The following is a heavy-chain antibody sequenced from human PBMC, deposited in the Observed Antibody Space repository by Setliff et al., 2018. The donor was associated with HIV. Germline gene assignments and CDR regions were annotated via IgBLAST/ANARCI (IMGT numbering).Heavy chain of an antibody. Sequence: PGGSLRLSCAASGFSFRSYAVSWVRQAPGKGLEWVSVISGSGDITYYRESVKGRFTVSRGNSNNTVYLQMNSLRAEDTAMYYCAKTQTVITVYGPFDSWGQGTPVTVSS. J-gene: IGHJ4*02. V-gene: IGHV3-23*01. CDR1: GFSFRSYA. D-gene: IGHD4-4*01. CDR2: ISGSGDIT. CDR3: AKTQTVITVYGPFDS.